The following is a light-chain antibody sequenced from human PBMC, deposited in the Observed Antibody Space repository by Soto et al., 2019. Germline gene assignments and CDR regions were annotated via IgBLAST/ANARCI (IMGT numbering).Light chain of an antibody. Sequence: DIVMTQSPDSLAVSLGERATINCKSSQRVLYRSNKKNYLGWYQQKPGKPPKLLISRASARESGVPDRFSGRGFGTDFPLDIRGLQAEDVAIYYCQQYYGSPNTFGQGTKLESK. CDR2: RAS. CDR1: QRVLYRSNKKNY. CDR3: QQYYGSPNT. J-gene: IGKJ2*01. V-gene: IGKV4-1*01.